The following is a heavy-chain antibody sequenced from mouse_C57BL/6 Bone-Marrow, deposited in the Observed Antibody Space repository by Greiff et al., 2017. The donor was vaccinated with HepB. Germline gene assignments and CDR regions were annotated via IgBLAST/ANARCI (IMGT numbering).Heavy chain of an antibody. D-gene: IGHD2-4*01. CDR1: GFTFSSYA. CDR3: AREYDYDPAY. CDR2: ISDGGSYT. J-gene: IGHJ3*01. Sequence: EVMLVESGGGLVKPGGSLKLSCAASGFTFSSYAMSWVRQTPEKRLEWVATISDGGSYTYYPDNVKGRFTISRDNAKNNLYLQMSHLKSEDTAMYYCAREYDYDPAYWGQGTLVTVSA. V-gene: IGHV5-4*01.